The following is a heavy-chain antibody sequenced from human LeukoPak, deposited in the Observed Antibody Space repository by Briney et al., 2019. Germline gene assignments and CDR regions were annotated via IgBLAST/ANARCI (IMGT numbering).Heavy chain of an antibody. CDR2: VFHDGST. V-gene: IGHV4-38-2*02. CDR1: GYSISSGRY. CDR3: ARSLSVAGIDY. D-gene: IGHD2-21*01. Sequence: PSETLSLTCSVSGYSISSGRYWAWIRQPPGKGLEWLGSVFHDGSTYYSSSLKGRLTISVDTSKNQFSLNVRSVTAADSAIYYCARSLSVAGIDYWGQGTRVTVST. J-gene: IGHJ4*02.